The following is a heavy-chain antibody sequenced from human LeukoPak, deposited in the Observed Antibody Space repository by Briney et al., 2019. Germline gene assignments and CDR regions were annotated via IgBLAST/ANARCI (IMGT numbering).Heavy chain of an antibody. CDR1: GFTFSTYG. V-gene: IGHV3-53*01. J-gene: IGHJ4*02. Sequence: GGSLRLSCAASGFTFSTYGINWVRQAPGKGLEWVSVIYSGGSTYYADSVKGRFTISRDSSKNTLYLQMNSLRAEDTAVYYCARWGVFDYWGQGTLVTVSS. D-gene: IGHD3-16*01. CDR2: IYSGGST. CDR3: ARWGVFDY.